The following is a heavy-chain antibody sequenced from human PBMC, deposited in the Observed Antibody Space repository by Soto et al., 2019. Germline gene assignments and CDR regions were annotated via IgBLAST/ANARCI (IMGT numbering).Heavy chain of an antibody. CDR3: TTEIYSSSWTGDY. CDR1: GFTFSNAW. V-gene: IGHV3-15*01. CDR2: IKSKTDGGTT. J-gene: IGHJ4*02. Sequence: EVQLVESGGGLVKPGGSLRLSCAASGFTFSNAWMSWVRQAPGKGLEWVGRIKSKTDGGTTDYAAPVKGRFIISRDDSKNTLYLQMNSLKTEDTAVHYCTTEIYSSSWTGDYWGQGTLVTVSS. D-gene: IGHD6-13*01.